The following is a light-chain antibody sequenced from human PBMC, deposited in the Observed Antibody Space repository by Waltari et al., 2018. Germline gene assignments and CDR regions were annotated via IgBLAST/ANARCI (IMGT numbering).Light chain of an antibody. Sequence: EIVLTQSPGTLSLSPGERATLPCRATQSVSSSHLAWYQQKPGQAPRLLISGASSRATGIPDRFSASGSGTDFTLTISRLEPEDFAVYDCQQYGSSPLTFGGGTKVEIK. CDR2: GAS. J-gene: IGKJ4*01. CDR1: QSVSSSH. CDR3: QQYGSSPLT. V-gene: IGKV3-20*01.